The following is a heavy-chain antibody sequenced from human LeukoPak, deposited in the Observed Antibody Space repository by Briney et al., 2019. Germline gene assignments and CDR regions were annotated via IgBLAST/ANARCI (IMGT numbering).Heavy chain of an antibody. CDR2: IYYSGST. V-gene: IGHV4-31*03. J-gene: IGHJ6*04. Sequence: SQTLSLTCTVSGGSISSGGYYWSWIRQHPGKGLEWIGYIYYSGSTYYNPSLKSRVTISVDTSKNQFSLKLSSVPAADTAVYYCARDLGCSSTSCPEDYYYYGMDVWGKGTTVTVSS. CDR1: GGSISSGGYY. CDR3: ARDLGCSSTSCPEDYYYYGMDV. D-gene: IGHD2-2*01.